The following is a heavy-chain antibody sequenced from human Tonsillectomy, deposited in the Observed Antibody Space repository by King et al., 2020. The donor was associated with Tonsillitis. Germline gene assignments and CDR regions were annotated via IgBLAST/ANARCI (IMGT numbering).Heavy chain of an antibody. CDR3: AGMVTYGGKGRFYFDY. V-gene: IGHV4-59*01. Sequence: QLQESGPGLVKPSETLSLTCTVSGGSISSYYWSWSRQPPGKGLEGIGYIYYSGSTNYNPSLNSRITIAVDTSKNQFSLKLGPVTAADTAVYYCAGMVTYGGKGRFYFDYWGQGTLVTVSS. J-gene: IGHJ4*02. CDR2: IYYSGST. D-gene: IGHD4-23*01. CDR1: GGSISSYY.